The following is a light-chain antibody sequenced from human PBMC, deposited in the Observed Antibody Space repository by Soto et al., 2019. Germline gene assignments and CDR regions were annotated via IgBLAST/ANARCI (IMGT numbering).Light chain of an antibody. CDR1: QSVSSN. J-gene: IGKJ2*01. CDR2: GAS. V-gene: IGKV3-15*01. Sequence: EIVMTQSPATLSLSPGERATLSCRASQSVSSNVAWYQQIPGQTPRLLIYGASTRATGIPVRFSGSGSGTEFTLTISSRQSEDFAVYYCHQYDDGPYTFGQGTKVEI. CDR3: HQYDDGPYT.